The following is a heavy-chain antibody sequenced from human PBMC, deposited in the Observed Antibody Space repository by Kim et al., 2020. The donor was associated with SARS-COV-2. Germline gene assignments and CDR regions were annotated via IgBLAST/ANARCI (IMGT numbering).Heavy chain of an antibody. J-gene: IGHJ5*02. V-gene: IGHV4-59*13. CDR1: GGSMDTFY. Sequence: SETLSLTCTVSGGSMDTFYWSWIRQPPGKGLEWIGYIFSGGSTTYIPSLKSRVTISIDTSKSQFSLKLTSVTAADTAVYYCAKGGFDYSPWGQGALVTVSS. CDR2: IFSGGST. CDR3: AKGGFDYSP. D-gene: IGHD3-9*01.